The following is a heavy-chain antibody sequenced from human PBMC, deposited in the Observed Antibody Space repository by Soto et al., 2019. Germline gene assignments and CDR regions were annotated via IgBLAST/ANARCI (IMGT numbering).Heavy chain of an antibody. CDR3: ARELSGDLGIDY. J-gene: IGHJ4*02. V-gene: IGHV4-31*03. CDR1: GGSISSGGYY. CDR2: IYYSGST. Sequence: SETLSLTCTVSGGSISSGGYYWSWIRQHPGKGLEWIGYIYYSGSTYYNPSLKSRVTISVDTSKNQFSLKLSSVTAADTAVYYCARELSGDLGIDYWGQGTLVTV.